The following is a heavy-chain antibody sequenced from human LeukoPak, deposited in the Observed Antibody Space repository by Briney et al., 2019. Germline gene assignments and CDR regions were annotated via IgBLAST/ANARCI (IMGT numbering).Heavy chain of an antibody. Sequence: GGSLRLSRAASGFTFSSYGMHWVRQAPGKGLEWVAVIWYDGNNKYYADSVKGRFTISRDNSKNTLYLQMNSLRAEDTAVYYCARDTGAYYYYYGMDVWGQGTTVTVSS. D-gene: IGHD1-14*01. CDR2: IWYDGNNK. CDR3: ARDTGAYYYYYGMDV. V-gene: IGHV3-33*01. J-gene: IGHJ6*02. CDR1: GFTFSSYG.